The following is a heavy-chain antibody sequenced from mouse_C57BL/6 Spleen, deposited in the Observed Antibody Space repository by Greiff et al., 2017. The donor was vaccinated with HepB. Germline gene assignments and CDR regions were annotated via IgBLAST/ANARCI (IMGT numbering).Heavy chain of an antibody. J-gene: IGHJ2*01. Sequence: EVQLQQSGPELVKPGASVKIPCKASGYTFTDYNMDWVKQSHGKSLEWIGDINPNNGGTIYNQKFKGKATLTVDKSSSTAYMELRSLTSEDTAVYYCARRSHYGSSYGYYFDYWGQGTTLTVSS. CDR1: GYTFTDYN. CDR2: INPNNGGT. V-gene: IGHV1-18*01. D-gene: IGHD1-1*01. CDR3: ARRSHYGSSYGYYFDY.